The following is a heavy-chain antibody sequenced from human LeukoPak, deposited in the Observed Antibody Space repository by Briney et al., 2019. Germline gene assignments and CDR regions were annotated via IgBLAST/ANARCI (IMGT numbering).Heavy chain of an antibody. CDR2: IYYSGCT. Sequence: SETLSLTCTVSGGSISSNSYYWGWLRQPPGMGLEWIGSIYYSGCTYYNPSLKSRVTISVDTSKNQLSLKLTSVTAADTAVYYRARHYSRWLIFDPWGQGTLVTVSS. CDR3: ARHYSRWLIFDP. J-gene: IGHJ5*02. V-gene: IGHV4-39*01. CDR1: GGSISSNSYY. D-gene: IGHD5-12*01.